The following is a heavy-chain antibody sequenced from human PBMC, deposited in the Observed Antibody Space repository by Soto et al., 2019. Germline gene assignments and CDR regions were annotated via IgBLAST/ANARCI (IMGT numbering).Heavy chain of an antibody. CDR3: ARAYGDYGFDY. Sequence: PSETLSLTCTVSGGFISIYYWSWIRQPPGKGLEWIGYIYYSGSTNYNPSLKSRVTISVDTSKNQFSLKLSSVTAADTAVYYCARAYGDYGFDYWGQGTLVTVSS. CDR1: GGFISIYY. J-gene: IGHJ4*02. V-gene: IGHV4-59*01. CDR2: IYYSGST. D-gene: IGHD4-17*01.